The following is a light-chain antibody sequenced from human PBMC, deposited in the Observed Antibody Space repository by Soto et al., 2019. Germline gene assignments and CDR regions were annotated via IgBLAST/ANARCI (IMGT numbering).Light chain of an antibody. Sequence: DIQMXQSPSTLXXSVGDXVTITCRASQSIXXWLAWYQQKPGKAPKLLIYDASSLESGVPSRFSGSGSGTEFTLTXSSLXPDDXAXYXXXQXNSYPLTFGGGTKVEIK. V-gene: IGKV1-5*01. CDR2: DAS. CDR3: XQXNSYPLT. J-gene: IGKJ4*01. CDR1: QSIXXW.